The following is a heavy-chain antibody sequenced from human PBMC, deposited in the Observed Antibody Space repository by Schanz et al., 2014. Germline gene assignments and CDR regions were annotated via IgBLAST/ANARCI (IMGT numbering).Heavy chain of an antibody. D-gene: IGHD3-3*01. CDR1: GGTFSSYT. CDR3: ARGFDFWER. J-gene: IGHJ4*02. V-gene: IGHV1-18*01. CDR2: ISTFRNEDT. Sequence: QVQLVQSEAEVKKPGSSVKVSCKASGGTFSSYTISWVRQAPGQGPEFMGWISTFRNEDTNSAQRFQGRLTMTTDTSTSTAYMELRSLRSDDTDVYYCARGFDFWERWGQGTLVIVSS.